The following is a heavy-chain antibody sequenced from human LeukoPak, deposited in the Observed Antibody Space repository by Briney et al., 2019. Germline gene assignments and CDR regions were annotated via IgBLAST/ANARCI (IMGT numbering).Heavy chain of an antibody. CDR1: GGSISSDY. D-gene: IGHD6-13*01. CDR3: VRHEEDSSGWYGLGY. V-gene: IGHV4-59*08. J-gene: IGHJ4*02. CDR2: IYNSGRT. Sequence: SETLSLTCTVSGGSISSDYWSWVRHPPGKGLEWIGHIYNSGRTNYNPSLKSRVTMSVDTSKNHFSLKLSSVTAADTALYYCVRHEEDSSGWYGLGYWGQGTLVTVSS.